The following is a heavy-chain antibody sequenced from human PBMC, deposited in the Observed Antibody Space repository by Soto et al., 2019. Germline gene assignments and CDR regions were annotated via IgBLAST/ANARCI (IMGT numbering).Heavy chain of an antibody. CDR1: GFTFSRYA. J-gene: IGHJ5*02. CDR2: ISSNGGST. Sequence: PRGSLRLSCSASGFTFSRYARHWVRQAPGKGLEYVSAISSNGGSTYYADSVTGRFTISRDNSKNTLYLQMDSLRAADTAVYYCARDAVLTGTLNWFDPWGQGTLVTVPQ. D-gene: IGHD1-20*01. V-gene: IGHV3-64*04. CDR3: ARDAVLTGTLNWFDP.